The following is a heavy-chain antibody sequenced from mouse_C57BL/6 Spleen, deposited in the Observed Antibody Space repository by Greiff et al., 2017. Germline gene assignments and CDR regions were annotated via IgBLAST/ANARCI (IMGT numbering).Heavy chain of an antibody. CDR1: GYTFTSYW. J-gene: IGHJ1*03. D-gene: IGHD2-1*01. CDR2: IYPGSGST. CDR3: ARNYFRYFDV. V-gene: IGHV1-55*01. Sequence: VKLQQPGAELVKPGASVKMSCKASGYTFTSYWITWVKQRPGQGLEWIGDIYPGSGSTNYNEKFKSKATLTVDTSSSTAYMQLSSLTSEDSAVYYCARNYFRYFDVWGTGTTVTVSS.